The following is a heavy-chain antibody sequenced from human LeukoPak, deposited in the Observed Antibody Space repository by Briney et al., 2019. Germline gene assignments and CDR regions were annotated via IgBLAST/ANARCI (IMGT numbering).Heavy chain of an antibody. V-gene: IGHV3-7*01. CDR3: ARVGARQILEY. CDR2: IKQDGSEK. D-gene: IGHD4-17*01. CDR1: GFTFSSYW. J-gene: IGHJ4*02. Sequence: GGSLRLSCAASGFTFSSYWMNWVRQAPGKGLEWVANIKQDGSEKYYLDSVKGRFTVSRDNAKNSLYLQMSSLRAEDTAVYYCARVGARQILEYWGQGTLVTVSS.